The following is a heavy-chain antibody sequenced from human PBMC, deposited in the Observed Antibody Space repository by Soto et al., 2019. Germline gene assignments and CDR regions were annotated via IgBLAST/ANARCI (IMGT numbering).Heavy chain of an antibody. CDR2: TYYRSKWYN. J-gene: IGHJ5*02. V-gene: IGHV6-1*01. CDR3: ARDGYYYGSGSYGFTNWFDP. CDR1: GDSVSSNSAA. D-gene: IGHD3-10*01. Sequence: PSQTLSLTCAISGDSVSSNSAAWNWIRQSPSRGLEWLGRTYYRSKWYNDYAVSVKSRITINPDTSKNQFSLQLNSVTPEDTAVYYCARDGYYYGSGSYGFTNWFDPWGQGTLVTVSS.